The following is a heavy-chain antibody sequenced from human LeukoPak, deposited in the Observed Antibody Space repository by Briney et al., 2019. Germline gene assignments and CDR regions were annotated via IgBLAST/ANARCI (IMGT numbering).Heavy chain of an antibody. CDR2: ISYDGSNK. CDR3: ASDYYDSSGYPWYFDY. J-gene: IGHJ4*02. Sequence: GGSLRLSCEASEFIFSSYGMHWVRQAPGKGLEWVAVISYDGSNKYYADSVKGRFTISRDNSKNTLYLQMNSLRAEDTAVYYCASDYYDSSGYPWYFDYWGQGTLVTVSS. D-gene: IGHD3-22*01. V-gene: IGHV3-30*03. CDR1: EFIFSSYG.